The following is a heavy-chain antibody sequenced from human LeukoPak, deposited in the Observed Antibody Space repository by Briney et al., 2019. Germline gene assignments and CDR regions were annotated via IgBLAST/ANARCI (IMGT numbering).Heavy chain of an antibody. D-gene: IGHD2-2*01. CDR1: GFTFSNYA. V-gene: IGHV3-30*18. J-gene: IGHJ4*02. Sequence: PGRSLRLSCAASGFTFSNYAMHWVRQAPGKGLEWVALISYDGDNLYYADSVQGRFTISRDNSKNTLYLQMNSLRVEDTAVYYCAKIRDVLVPASPFDYWGQGTLVTVSS. CDR2: ISYDGDNL. CDR3: AKIRDVLVPASPFDY.